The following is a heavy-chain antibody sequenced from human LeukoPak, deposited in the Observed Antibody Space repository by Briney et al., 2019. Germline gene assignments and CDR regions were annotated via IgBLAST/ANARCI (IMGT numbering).Heavy chain of an antibody. CDR1: GITFSSYW. Sequence: GGSLRLSCAVSGITFSSYWMHWVRQDPGRGLLWVSRINTQGTYTNHADSVKGRFTISRDNSKNTLYLQMNSLRAEDTAVYYCAKDFAPLWFGELWGQGTLVTVSS. V-gene: IGHV3-74*01. D-gene: IGHD3-10*01. CDR3: AKDFAPLWFGEL. CDR2: INTQGTYT. J-gene: IGHJ4*02.